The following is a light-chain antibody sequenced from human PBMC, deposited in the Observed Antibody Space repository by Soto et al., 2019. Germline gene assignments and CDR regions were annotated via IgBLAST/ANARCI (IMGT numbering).Light chain of an antibody. CDR2: DAS. Sequence: EIVMTRSPATLSASSRERASLSCRASESVRTSLAWYQQKPGQAPRLLIYDASTRATGIPARFSGSGSGTEFTLTISSLQAEDFAVYYCQQYNNWPSWTFGQGTKV. CDR1: ESVRTS. CDR3: QQYNNWPSWT. J-gene: IGKJ1*01. V-gene: IGKV3D-15*01.